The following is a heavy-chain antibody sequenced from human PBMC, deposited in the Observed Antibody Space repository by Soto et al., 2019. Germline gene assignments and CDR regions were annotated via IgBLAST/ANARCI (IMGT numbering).Heavy chain of an antibody. J-gene: IGHJ6*02. V-gene: IGHV4-34*01. Sequence: SETLSLTCAVYGGSFSGYYWSWIRQPPGKGLEWIGEINHSGSTNYNPSLKSRVTISVDTSKNQFSLKLSSVTAADTAVYYCASREYYDFWSGYFREAYYYGMDVWGQGTTVTVSS. CDR3: ASREYYDFWSGYFREAYYYGMDV. CDR1: GGSFSGYY. CDR2: INHSGST. D-gene: IGHD3-3*01.